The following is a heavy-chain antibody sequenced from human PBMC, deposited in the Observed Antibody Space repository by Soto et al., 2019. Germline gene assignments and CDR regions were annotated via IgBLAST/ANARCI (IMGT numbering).Heavy chain of an antibody. CDR3: ARSACGGRDCYVLDY. Sequence: TSESLSLTCRVSGESVRSSGYVGSWVRQPPGKPLEWIGYIQYTGSTVYNPSLQSRVTFSMGTSRNQFSLILRSVTAADTAKYYCARSACGGRDCYVLDYWGQGTLVTVSS. CDR2: IQYTGST. J-gene: IGHJ4*02. D-gene: IGHD2-21*02. CDR1: GESVRSSGYV. V-gene: IGHV4-61*08.